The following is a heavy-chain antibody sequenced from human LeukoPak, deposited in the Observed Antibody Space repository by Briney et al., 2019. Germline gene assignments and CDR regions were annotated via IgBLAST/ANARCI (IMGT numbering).Heavy chain of an antibody. V-gene: IGHV3-30-3*01. Sequence: GGSLRLSCAAYGFTFSSYAMHWVRQAPGKGLEWVAVISYDGSNKYYADSVKGRFTISRDNSKNTLYLQMNSLRAEDTAVYYCARAKDGYNKDAFDYWGQGTLVTVSS. D-gene: IGHD5-24*01. CDR2: ISYDGSNK. CDR1: GFTFSSYA. J-gene: IGHJ4*02. CDR3: ARAKDGYNKDAFDY.